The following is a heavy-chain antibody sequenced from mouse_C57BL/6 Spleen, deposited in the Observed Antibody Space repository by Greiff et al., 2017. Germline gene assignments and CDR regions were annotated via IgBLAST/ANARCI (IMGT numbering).Heavy chain of an antibody. V-gene: IGHV1-82*01. D-gene: IGHD2-4*01. CDR1: GYAFSSSW. J-gene: IGHJ2*01. CDR2: IYPGDGDT. Sequence: VKLQESGPELVKPGASVKISCKASGYAFSSSWMNWVKQRPGKGLEWIGRIYPGDGDTNYNGKFKGKATLTADKSSSTAYMQLSSLTSEDSAVYFCARSGDYDDGPAPFDYWGQGTTLTVSS. CDR3: ARSGDYDDGPAPFDY.